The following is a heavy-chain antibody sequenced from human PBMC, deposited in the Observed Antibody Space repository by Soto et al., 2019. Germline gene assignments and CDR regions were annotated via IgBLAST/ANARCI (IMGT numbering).Heavy chain of an antibody. V-gene: IGHV1-3*01. Sequence: ASVKVSCKASGCTFTSYAMHWVRQAPGQRLEWMGWINAGNGNTKYSQKFQGRVTITRDTSASTAYMELSSLRSEDTAVYYCARGLVYYYYYYMDVWGKGTTVTVSS. CDR2: INAGNGNT. D-gene: IGHD2-8*02. CDR3: ARGLVYYYYYYMDV. J-gene: IGHJ6*03. CDR1: GCTFTSYA.